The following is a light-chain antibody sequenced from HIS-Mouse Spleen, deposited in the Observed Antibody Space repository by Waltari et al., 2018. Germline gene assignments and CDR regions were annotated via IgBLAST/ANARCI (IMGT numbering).Light chain of an antibody. J-gene: IGLJ3*02. V-gene: IGLV7-46*01. CDR3: LLSYSGARV. CDR2: DTS. Sequence: QAVVTQEPSLTVSPGGTVTLTCGPSTGAVTSGHYPYWFQQKPGQAPRPLICDTSNKHSWTPARFSGSLLGGKAALTLSGAQPEDEAEYYCLLSYSGARVFGGGTKLTVL. CDR1: TGAVTSGHY.